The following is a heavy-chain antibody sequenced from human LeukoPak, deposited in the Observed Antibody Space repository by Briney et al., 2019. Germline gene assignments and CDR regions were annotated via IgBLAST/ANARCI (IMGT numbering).Heavy chain of an antibody. CDR2: IYTGGST. D-gene: IGHD4-23*01. J-gene: IGHJ4*02. CDR3: ARDGPSGGDY. V-gene: IGHV4-61*02. CDR1: GGSISSGSYY. Sequence: PSETLSLTCTVSGGSISSGSYYWSWIRQPAGKGLEWIGRIYTGGSTNYNPSLKSRVTISVDTSKNQFSLKLSSVTAADTTVYYCARDGPSGGDYWGQGTLVTVSS.